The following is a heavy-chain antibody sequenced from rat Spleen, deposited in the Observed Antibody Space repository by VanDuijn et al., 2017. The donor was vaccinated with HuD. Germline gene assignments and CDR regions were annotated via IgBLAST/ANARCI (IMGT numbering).Heavy chain of an antibody. CDR1: GFTFSDYN. J-gene: IGHJ3*01. V-gene: IGHV5-7*01. CDR3: TTDGDY. CDR2: ISYDGSST. D-gene: IGHD4-1*01. Sequence: EVQLVESGGGLVQPGRSLKLSCAASGFTFSDYNMAWVRQAPKKGLEWVATISYDGSSTYYRDSVKGRFTISRDNAKSTLYLQMDSLRSEDTATYYCTTDGDYWGQGTLVTVSS.